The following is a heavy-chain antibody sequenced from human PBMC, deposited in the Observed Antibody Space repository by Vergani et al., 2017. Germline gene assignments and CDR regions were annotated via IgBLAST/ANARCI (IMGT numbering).Heavy chain of an antibody. D-gene: IGHD6-25*01. J-gene: IGHJ6*02. Sequence: QVQLVQSGAEVKKPGSSVKVSCKASGGTFSSYTISWVRQAPGQGLEWMGRIIPILGIANYAQKFQGRVTIPADKSTSTAYMELSSLRSEDTAVYYGARAAAGNYSCYGMDGWGQGP. CDR3: ARAAAGNYSCYGMDG. CDR1: GGTFSSYT. CDR2: IIPILGIA. V-gene: IGHV1-69*02.